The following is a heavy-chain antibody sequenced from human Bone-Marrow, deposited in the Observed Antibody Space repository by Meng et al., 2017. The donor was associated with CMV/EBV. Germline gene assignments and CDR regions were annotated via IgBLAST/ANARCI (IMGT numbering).Heavy chain of an antibody. J-gene: IGHJ4*02. V-gene: IGHV3-30*04. CDR2: ISYDGSNK. CDR1: GFTFSSYA. Sequence: GESLKISCAASGFTFSSYAMHWVRQAPGKGLEWVAVISYDGSNKYYADSVKGRFTISRDNSKNTLYLQMNSLRAEDTAVYYCARDEYDSSGYYPYYFDYWGQGTLVTGSS. CDR3: ARDEYDSSGYYPYYFDY. D-gene: IGHD3-22*01.